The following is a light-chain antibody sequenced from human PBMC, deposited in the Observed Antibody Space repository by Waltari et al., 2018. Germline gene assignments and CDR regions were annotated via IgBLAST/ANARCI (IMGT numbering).Light chain of an antibody. V-gene: IGKV3-20*01. Sequence: EIMLTQSPGILSLSPGERPTLSCRASTGISKYLACDQQKPGQAPRLLIYDASIRATGIPDRFSGSGYGTDFSLTISRLEPEDYAVYYCQKYGSVPATFGRGTKVEIK. CDR1: TGISKY. J-gene: IGKJ1*01. CDR3: QKYGSVPAT. CDR2: DAS.